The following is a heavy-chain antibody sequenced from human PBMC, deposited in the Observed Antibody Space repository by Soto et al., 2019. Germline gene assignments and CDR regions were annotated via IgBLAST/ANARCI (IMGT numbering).Heavy chain of an antibody. D-gene: IGHD1-26*01. CDR3: ARGVAQWELLGYDY. J-gene: IGHJ4*02. CDR2: IIPIFGTA. CDR1: GGTFSSYA. V-gene: IGHV1-69*06. Sequence: SVKVSCKASGGTFSSYAISWVRQAPGQGLEWMGGIIPIFGTANYAQKFQGRVTMTADKSTSTAYMELNSLRSEDTAVYYCARGVAQWELLGYDYWGQGTLVTVSS.